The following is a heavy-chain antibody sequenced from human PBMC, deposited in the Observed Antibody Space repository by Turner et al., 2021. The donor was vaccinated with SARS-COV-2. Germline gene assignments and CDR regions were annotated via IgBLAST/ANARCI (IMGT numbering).Heavy chain of an antibody. CDR3: AKDDDYDSTGAIGN. Sequence: QVHLVESGGGQAQPGGSLRLSCVASGFIFDDYGMNWVPQGPGKGLEWLAVILYDGSDQYYAGSAEGRFTTTRDNGNKTLFLQINSLRTEDTAMYYCAKDDDYDSTGAIGNWGQGTLVTGSS. J-gene: IGHJ4*02. CDR1: GFIFDDYG. D-gene: IGHD3-22*01. V-gene: IGHV3-30*18. CDR2: ILYDGSDQ.